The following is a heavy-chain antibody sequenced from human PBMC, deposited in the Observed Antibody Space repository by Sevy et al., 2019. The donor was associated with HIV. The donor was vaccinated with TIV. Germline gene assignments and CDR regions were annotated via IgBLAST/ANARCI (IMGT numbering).Heavy chain of an antibody. CDR3: ARGGGRTDWGMDV. D-gene: IGHD1-1*01. CDR1: GGSTSTYY. CDR2: ISDSGFS. V-gene: IGHV4-59*01. J-gene: IGHJ6*02. Sequence: SEILSLNCTVSGGSTSTYYWNWIRQPPGKGLECIGYISDSGFSNDNPSLRSRVSISIDTSKNQFSLRLTSLSAADTAVYYCARGGGRTDWGMDVWGPGITVTVSS.